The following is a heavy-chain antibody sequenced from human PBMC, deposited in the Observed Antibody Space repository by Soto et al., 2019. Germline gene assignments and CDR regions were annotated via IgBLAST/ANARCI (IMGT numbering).Heavy chain of an antibody. V-gene: IGHV6-1*01. Sequence: SQTLSLTCAISGDSVSSNSAAWNWIRQTPSRGLEWLGRTYYRSKWYNDYAVSVKSRITINPDTSKNQFSLQLNSVTPEDTAVYYCARVSSTAPYDYFTAMDVWGEGTTVTLSS. CDR3: ARVSSTAPYDYFTAMDV. CDR2: TYYRSKWYN. J-gene: IGHJ6*04. CDR1: GDSVSSNSAA. D-gene: IGHD1-1*01.